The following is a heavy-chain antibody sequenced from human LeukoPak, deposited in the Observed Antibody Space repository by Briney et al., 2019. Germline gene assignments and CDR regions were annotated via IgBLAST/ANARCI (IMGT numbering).Heavy chain of an antibody. CDR1: GYTFNGYY. J-gene: IGHJ4*02. Sequence: ASVKVSCKASGYTFNGYYIHWVRQAPGQGLEWMGWINPNSGGTNYAQKFQGRVTMTRDTSISTAYMEPSRLRSDDTAVFYCATSSGWKSNIDYWGQGTLVTVSS. CDR3: ATSSGWKSNIDY. V-gene: IGHV1-2*02. CDR2: INPNSGGT. D-gene: IGHD6-19*01.